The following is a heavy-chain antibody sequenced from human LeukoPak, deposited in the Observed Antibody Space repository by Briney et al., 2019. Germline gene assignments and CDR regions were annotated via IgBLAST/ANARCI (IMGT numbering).Heavy chain of an antibody. J-gene: IGHJ5*02. CDR1: GFSFSSYA. Sequence: GGSLRLSCAASGFSFSSYAMSWVRQAPGKGLEWVSGISGSGGRTYYADSVKGRFTISRDNSENTLYLQMNSLRAEDTAVYYCARAVDFWSGYPQPNWFDPWGQGTLVTVSS. CDR3: ARAVDFWSGYPQPNWFDP. V-gene: IGHV3-23*01. CDR2: ISGSGGRT. D-gene: IGHD3-3*01.